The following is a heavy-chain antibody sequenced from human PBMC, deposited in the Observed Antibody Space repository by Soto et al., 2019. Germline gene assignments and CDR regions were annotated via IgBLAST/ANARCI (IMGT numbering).Heavy chain of an antibody. V-gene: IGHV4-31*03. D-gene: IGHD3-10*01. Sequence: SETLSLTCTVSGGSISSGGYYWSWIRQHPGKGLEWIGYIYYSGSTYYNPSLKSRVTISVDTSKNHFSLKLSSVTAADTAVYYCARARITMVRERDAFDIWGQGTMVTVSS. CDR2: IYYSGST. CDR3: ARARITMVRERDAFDI. J-gene: IGHJ3*02. CDR1: GGSISSGGYY.